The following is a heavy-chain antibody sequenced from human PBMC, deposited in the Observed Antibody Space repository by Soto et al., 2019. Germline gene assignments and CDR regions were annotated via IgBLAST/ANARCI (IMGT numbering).Heavy chain of an antibody. CDR2: INYSGTT. CDR1: GGSISSGDYY. J-gene: IGHJ5*02. CDR3: SRRAPEGFDP. V-gene: IGHV4-39*02. Sequence: SETLSLTCTVSGGSISSGDYYWGWIRQAPGKGLEWIGSINYSGTTYYNPSLKSRVTISVDTSKNHFSLKLSSVTVADTALYYCSRRAPEGFDPWGQGTLVTVSS.